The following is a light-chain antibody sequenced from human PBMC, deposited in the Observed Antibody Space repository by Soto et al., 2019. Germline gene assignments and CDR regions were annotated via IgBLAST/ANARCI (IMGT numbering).Light chain of an antibody. CDR3: QHLNSYPVT. CDR2: AAS. CDR1: QGIRND. J-gene: IGKJ4*01. V-gene: IGKV1-9*01. Sequence: DIQLTQSPSFLSASVGDRVTITCRASQGIRNDLAWYQQKPGKAPEVLIYAASTLQSGVPSKFSGSGSGTELTLTISSLQPEDFATYYCQHLNSYPVTFGGGTKVEIK.